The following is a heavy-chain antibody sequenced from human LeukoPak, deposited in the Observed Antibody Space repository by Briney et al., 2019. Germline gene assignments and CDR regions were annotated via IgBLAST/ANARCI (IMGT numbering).Heavy chain of an antibody. Sequence: GGSLSLSCAASGFTVSSNYMSWVRQAPGKGLEWVSVIYSGGSTYYADSVKGRFTISRDNSKNTLYLQMNSLRAEDTAVYYCARDREEEQWPGSFEYWGQGTLVTVSS. D-gene: IGHD6-19*01. V-gene: IGHV3-66*02. CDR3: ARDREEEQWPGSFEY. CDR1: GFTVSSNY. CDR2: IYSGGST. J-gene: IGHJ4*02.